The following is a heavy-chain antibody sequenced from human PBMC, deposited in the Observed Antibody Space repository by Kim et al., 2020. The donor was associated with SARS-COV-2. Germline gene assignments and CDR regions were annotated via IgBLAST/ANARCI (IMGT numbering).Heavy chain of an antibody. CDR1: GFTFSSYS. J-gene: IGHJ5*02. Sequence: GGSLRLSCAASGFTFSSYSMNWVRQAPGKGLEWVSSISSSSSYIYYADSVKGRFTISRDNAKNSLYLQMNSLRAEDTAVYYCARDAEYSSGWYGGWFDPWGSGTLVTVSA. CDR3: ARDAEYSSGWYGGWFDP. V-gene: IGHV3-21*01. CDR2: ISSSSSYI. D-gene: IGHD6-13*01.